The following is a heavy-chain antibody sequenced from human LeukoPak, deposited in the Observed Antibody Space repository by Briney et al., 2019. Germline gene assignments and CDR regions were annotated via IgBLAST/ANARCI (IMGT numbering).Heavy chain of an antibody. D-gene: IGHD1-1*01. CDR2: IYYSGST. CDR1: GGSTSTSNYY. J-gene: IGHJ5*02. Sequence: SETLSLTCTVSGGSTSTSNYYWGWIRQPPGKGLEWIGSIYYSGSTYYNPSLKSRVTISVDTSKNQFSLKLSSATAADTAVYYCARGLSTTGTTNWFDPWGQGTLVTVSS. CDR3: ARGLSTTGTTNWFDP. V-gene: IGHV4-39*07.